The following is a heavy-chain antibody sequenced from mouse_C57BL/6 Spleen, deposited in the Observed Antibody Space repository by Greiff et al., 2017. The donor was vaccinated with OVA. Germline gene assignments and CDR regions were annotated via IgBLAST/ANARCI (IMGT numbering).Heavy chain of an antibody. Sequence: ESGPGLVKPSQSLSLTCSVTGYSITSGYYWNWIRQFPGNKLEWMGYISYDGSNNYNPSLKNRISITRDTSKNQFFLKLNSVTTEDTATYYCARNYYGSSLYWYFDVWGTGTTVTVSS. J-gene: IGHJ1*03. CDR1: GYSITSGYY. D-gene: IGHD1-1*01. V-gene: IGHV3-6*01. CDR3: ARNYYGSSLYWYFDV. CDR2: ISYDGSN.